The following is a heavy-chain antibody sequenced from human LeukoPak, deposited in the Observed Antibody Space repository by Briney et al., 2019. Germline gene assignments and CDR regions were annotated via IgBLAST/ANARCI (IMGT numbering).Heavy chain of an antibody. CDR1: GFTFSTYA. CDR3: ARGGATVTTRYYFDY. V-gene: IGHV3-23*01. Sequence: PGGSLRLSCAASGFTFSTYAMSWVRQAPGKGLEWVSAISGSGSSTYYADSVKGRFTISRDNSKNTLYLQMNSLRAEDTAVYYCARGGATVTTRYYFDYWGQGTLVTVSS. D-gene: IGHD4-17*01. CDR2: ISGSGSST. J-gene: IGHJ4*02.